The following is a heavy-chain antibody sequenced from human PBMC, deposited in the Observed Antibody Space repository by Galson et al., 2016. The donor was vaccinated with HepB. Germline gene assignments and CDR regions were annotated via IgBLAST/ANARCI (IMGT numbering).Heavy chain of an antibody. J-gene: IGHJ4*02. D-gene: IGHD5-12*01. V-gene: IGHV3-23*01. CDR2: ISGSGITT. CDR1: GFTLSNYA. Sequence: SLRLSCAASGFTLSNYAMSWVRQAPGKGLEWVSDISGSGITTYYADSVKGRFTISRDNSKKTGYLQMSSLRAEDTAVYYCARLFSGYIHYWGQGTLVTVSS. CDR3: ARLFSGYIHY.